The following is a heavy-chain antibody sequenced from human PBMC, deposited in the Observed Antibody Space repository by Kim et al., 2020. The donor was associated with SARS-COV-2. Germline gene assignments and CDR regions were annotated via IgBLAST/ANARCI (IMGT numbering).Heavy chain of an antibody. V-gene: IGHV3-43*02. CDR2: ISGGGGST. CDR1: GFTFGDYA. D-gene: IGHD4-17*01. CDR3: HLYGGNLEAFDI. J-gene: IGHJ3*02. Sequence: GGSLRLSCAASGFTFGDYAMHWVRQAPGKGLEWVSLISGGGGSTYYADSVKGRFTISRDNSKNSLYLQMNSLRTEDTALYYCHLYGGNLEAFDIWGQGT.